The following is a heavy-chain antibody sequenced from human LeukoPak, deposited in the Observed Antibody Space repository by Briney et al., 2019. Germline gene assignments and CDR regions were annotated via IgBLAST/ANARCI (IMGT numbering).Heavy chain of an antibody. D-gene: IGHD3-3*01. Sequence: GGSLRLSCAASGFTFSSYAMSWVRQAPGKGLEWVSAISGSGGSTYYADSVKGRFTISRDNSKNTLYLQMNSPRAEDTAVYYCARAPLRVDYFDYWGQGTLVTVSS. CDR1: GFTFSSYA. J-gene: IGHJ4*02. CDR2: ISGSGGST. CDR3: ARAPLRVDYFDY. V-gene: IGHV3-23*01.